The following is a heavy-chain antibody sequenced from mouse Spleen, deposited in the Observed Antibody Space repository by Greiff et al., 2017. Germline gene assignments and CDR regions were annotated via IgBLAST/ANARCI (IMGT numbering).Heavy chain of an antibody. CDR1: GFTFSDYG. CDR2: ISSGSSTI. Sequence: EVQGVESGGGLVKPGGSLKLSCAASGFTFSDYGMHWVRQAPEKGLEWVAYISSGSSTIYYADTVKGRFTISRDNAKNTLFLQMTSLRSEDTAMYYCARSTVVDPWFAYWGQGTLVTVSA. CDR3: ARSTVVDPWFAY. D-gene: IGHD1-1*01. V-gene: IGHV5-17*01. J-gene: IGHJ3*01.